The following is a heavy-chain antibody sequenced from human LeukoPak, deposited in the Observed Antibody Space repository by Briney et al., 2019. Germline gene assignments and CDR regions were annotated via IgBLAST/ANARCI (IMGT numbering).Heavy chain of an antibody. D-gene: IGHD5-18*01. Sequence: ASVKVSCKASGYTFTGYYMHWVRQPPGQGLEWMGRINPNSGGTNYAQKFQGRVTMTRDTSISTAYMELSRLRSDDTAVYYCARVGYSYGYDFDYWGQGTLVTVSS. J-gene: IGHJ4*02. CDR3: ARVGYSYGYDFDY. CDR1: GYTFTGYY. V-gene: IGHV1-2*06. CDR2: INPNSGGT.